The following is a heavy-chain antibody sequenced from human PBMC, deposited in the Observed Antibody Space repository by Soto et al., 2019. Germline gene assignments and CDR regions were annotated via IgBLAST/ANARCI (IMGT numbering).Heavy chain of an antibody. Sequence: GASVKVSCKASGGTFSSYAISWVRQAPGQGLEWMGGIIPIFGTANYAQKFQGRVTITADESTSTAYMELSSLRSEDTAVYYCARDQNSWFPGSGSYYDYWGQGTLVTVS. J-gene: IGHJ4*02. D-gene: IGHD3-10*01. CDR2: IIPIFGTA. CDR1: GGTFSSYA. V-gene: IGHV1-69*13. CDR3: ARDQNSWFPGSGSYYDY.